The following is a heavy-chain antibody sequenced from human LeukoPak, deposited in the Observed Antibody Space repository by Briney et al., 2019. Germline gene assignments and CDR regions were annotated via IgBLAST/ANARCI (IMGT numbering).Heavy chain of an antibody. Sequence: SETLSLTCTVSGGSISSGGYYWSWIRQHPGQGLGWVGYIYYSGSTYYNPSLKSRVTISVDTSKNQFSLKLSSVTAADTAVYYCARGKGQRNYYYYYGMDVWGQGTTVTVSS. CDR2: IYYSGST. CDR1: GGSISSGGYY. CDR3: ARGKGQRNYYYYYGMDV. D-gene: IGHD6-25*01. J-gene: IGHJ6*02. V-gene: IGHV4-31*03.